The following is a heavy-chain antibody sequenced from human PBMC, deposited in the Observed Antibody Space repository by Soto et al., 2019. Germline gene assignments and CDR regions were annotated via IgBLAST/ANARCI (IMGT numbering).Heavy chain of an antibody. CDR1: GGSFSGYY. V-gene: IGHV4-34*01. CDR2: TNHSGST. J-gene: IGHJ4*02. CDR3: ARGDYFDY. Sequence: QVQLQQWGAGLLKPSETLSLTCAVYGGSFSGYYWSWIRQPPGKGLEWIGETNHSGSTNYNPSLKSRVTISVDSSKNQFSLKLSSVTAADTAVYYCARGDYFDYWGQGTLVTVSS.